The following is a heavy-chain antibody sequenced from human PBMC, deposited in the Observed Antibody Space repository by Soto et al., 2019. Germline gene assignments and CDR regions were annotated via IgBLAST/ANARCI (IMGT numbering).Heavy chain of an antibody. CDR2: IIPIFGTA. J-gene: IGHJ6*02. V-gene: IGHV1-69*01. CDR1: GGTFSSYA. D-gene: IGHD3-3*01. Sequence: QVQLVQSGAEVKKPGSSVKVSCKASGGTFSSYAISWVRQAPGQGLEWMGVIIPIFGTANYAQKFQGRVTITADESTSTAYMELSSLRSEDTAVYYCARERELAIFGVVTSYYYGMDVWGQGTTVTVSS. CDR3: ARERELAIFGVVTSYYYGMDV.